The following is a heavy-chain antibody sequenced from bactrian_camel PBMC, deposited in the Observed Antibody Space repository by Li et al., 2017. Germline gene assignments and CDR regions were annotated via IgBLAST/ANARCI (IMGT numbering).Heavy chain of an antibody. Sequence: VQLVESGGGSAETGGSLRVSCRASGFSFADYALGWYRQAPGNECELLSTIDLDSYTYVADSVKGRSTASRDNARNTFYLQMNNLKREDTAVYYCAAVRGADYSLSTACSRGQGTQVTVS. D-gene: IGHD4*01. CDR1: GFSFADYA. CDR3: AAVRGADYSLSTACS. CDR2: IDLDSYT. V-gene: IGHV3S55*01. J-gene: IGHJ4*01.